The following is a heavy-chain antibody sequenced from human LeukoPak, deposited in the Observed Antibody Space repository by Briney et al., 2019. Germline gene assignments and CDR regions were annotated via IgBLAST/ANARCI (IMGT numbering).Heavy chain of an antibody. V-gene: IGHV4-30-4*08. D-gene: IGHD2-2*01. CDR2: IYYSGST. CDR3: ARDAEGYCSSTSCYGAAFDI. J-gene: IGHJ3*02. CDR1: GGSISDDY. Sequence: SETLSLTCTVSGGSISDDYWSWIRQPPGKGLEWIGYIYYSGSTYYNPSLKSRVTISVDTSKNQFSLKLSSVTAADTAVYYCARDAEGYCSSTSCYGAAFDIWGQGTMVTVSS.